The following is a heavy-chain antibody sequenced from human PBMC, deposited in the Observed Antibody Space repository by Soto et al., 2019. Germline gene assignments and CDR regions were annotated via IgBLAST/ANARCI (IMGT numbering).Heavy chain of an antibody. J-gene: IGHJ6*02. D-gene: IGHD4-17*01. CDR2: ISAYNGNT. CDR1: GYTFTSYG. CDR3: AREGAYGDYPYYYCGMDV. V-gene: IGHV1-18*04. Sequence: ASVKVSCKASGYTFTSYGISWVRQAPGQGLEWMGWISAYNGNTNYAQKLQGRVTMTTDTSTSTAYMELRSLRSDDTAAYYCAREGAYGDYPYYYCGMDVWGQGTTVTVSS.